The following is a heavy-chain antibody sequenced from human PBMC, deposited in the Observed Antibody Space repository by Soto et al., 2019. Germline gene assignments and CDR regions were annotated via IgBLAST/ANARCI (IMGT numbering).Heavy chain of an antibody. CDR2: IIPNLGIA. Sequence: QVQLVQSGAEVKKPGSSVKVSCKASGGTFSSYTISWVRQAPGQGLEWMGRIIPNLGIANYAQKLQGRVTITADKSTSTAYRELSSLRSEDTAVYYCARGTMDSGYEPADYWGQGTLVTVSS. V-gene: IGHV1-69*02. CDR1: GGTFSSYT. CDR3: ARGTMDSGYEPADY. J-gene: IGHJ4*02. D-gene: IGHD5-12*01.